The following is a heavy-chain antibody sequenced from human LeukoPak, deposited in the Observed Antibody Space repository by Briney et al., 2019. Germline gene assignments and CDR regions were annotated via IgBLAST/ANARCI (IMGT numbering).Heavy chain of an antibody. V-gene: IGHV1-18*01. Sequence: ASVKVSCKASGYTFTSYGISWLRQAPGQGLEWMGWISAYNGNTNYAQKLQDRVTMTTDTSTSTAYMERRSLRSDDTAVYYCARVSRDDSLDYWGQGTLVTVSS. J-gene: IGHJ4*02. CDR1: GYTFTSYG. CDR2: ISAYNGNT. D-gene: IGHD3-22*01. CDR3: ARVSRDDSLDY.